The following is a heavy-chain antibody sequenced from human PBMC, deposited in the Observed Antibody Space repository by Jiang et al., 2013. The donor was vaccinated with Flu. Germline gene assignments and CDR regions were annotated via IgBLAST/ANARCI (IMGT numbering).Heavy chain of an antibody. CDR3: AKTQVHMPTRPGNWLDP. CDR1: GGSITHFNYY. J-gene: IGHJ5*02. V-gene: IGHV4-39*01. D-gene: IGHD1-14*01. Sequence: GPGLVKPSETLSLTCTVSGGSITHFNYYWVWVRQPPGKGLEWIGSIYNSGFTYYNPSLESRVTMSVDTSKNQFSLKLNSMTAADTAVYYCAKTQVHMPTRPGNWLDPWGQGTQVTVSS. CDR2: IYNSGFT.